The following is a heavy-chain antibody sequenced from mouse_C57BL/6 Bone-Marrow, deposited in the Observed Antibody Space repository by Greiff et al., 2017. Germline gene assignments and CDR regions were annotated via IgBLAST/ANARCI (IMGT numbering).Heavy chain of an antibody. D-gene: IGHD3-2*02. Sequence: EVQLQQSGAELVRPGASVKLSCTASGFNIKDDYMHWVKQRPEQGLEWIGWIDPENGDTEYASKFQGKATITADTSSNTAYLQLSSLTSEDTAGYYCTAAQAYYFDYWGQGTTLTGSS. CDR1: GFNIKDDY. CDR3: TAAQAYYFDY. CDR2: IDPENGDT. J-gene: IGHJ2*01. V-gene: IGHV14-4*01.